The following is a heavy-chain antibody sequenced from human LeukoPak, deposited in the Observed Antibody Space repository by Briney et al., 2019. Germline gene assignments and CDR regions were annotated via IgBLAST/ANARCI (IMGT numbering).Heavy chain of an antibody. D-gene: IGHD1/OR15-1a*01. CDR2: ISAYNGNT. J-gene: IGHJ6*03. CDR1: VYTFTSYG. V-gene: IGHV1-18*01. CDR3: ARIFLGTSYYMDV. Sequence: ASVKVSCKASVYTFTSYGISWVRQAPGQGLEGVGWISAYNGNTNYAQKLQGRVTMTTDTPTSTAYMELRSLRSDDTAVYYCARIFLGTSYYMDVWGKGTTVTVSS.